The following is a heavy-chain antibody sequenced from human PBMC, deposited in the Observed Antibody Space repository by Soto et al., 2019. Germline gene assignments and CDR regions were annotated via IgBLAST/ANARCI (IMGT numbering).Heavy chain of an antibody. D-gene: IGHD3-9*01. V-gene: IGHV3-30-3*01. CDR2: ISFDGNII. CDR1: DFSFSSYA. Sequence: PGGSLRLSCAAPDFSFSSYAMHWIRQAPGKGLEWLAVISFDGNIIQYADSVKGRFTISRDNSKNTLYLQMNSLRGDDTAVYYCARTFDTITYYFDYWGQGTLVTVSS. CDR3: ARTFDTITYYFDY. J-gene: IGHJ4*02.